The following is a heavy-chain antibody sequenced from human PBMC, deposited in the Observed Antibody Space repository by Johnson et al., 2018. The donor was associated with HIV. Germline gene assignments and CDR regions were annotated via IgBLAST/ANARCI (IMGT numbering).Heavy chain of an antibody. CDR3: ARALKWELGLPDWDAFDI. CDR1: GFTFSSYA. D-gene: IGHD1-26*01. Sequence: QVQLVESGGGVVQPGRSLRVSCAASGFTFSSYALHWVRQAPGKGLEWVSFISYDGNNKIYTDSVNGRFTISRDNAKNSLYLHMNSLRAEDTAFYYCARALKWELGLPDWDAFDIWGQGTMATVSS. CDR2: ISYDGNNK. J-gene: IGHJ3*02. V-gene: IGHV3-30*04.